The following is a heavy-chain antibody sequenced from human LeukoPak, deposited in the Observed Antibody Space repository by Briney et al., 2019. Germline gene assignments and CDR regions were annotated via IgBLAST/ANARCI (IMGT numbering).Heavy chain of an antibody. CDR2: IFYSGST. V-gene: IGHV4-31*03. CDR3: ARDRGIVIEPAVYGMDV. Sequence: SQTLPLTCSVSGGSISSVGYYWSWIRQLPGKGLEWIGYIFYSGSTHYNPSLRSRVTISIDTSKNQFSLNLSSVTAADTAVYYCARDRGIVIEPAVYGMDVWGQGTTVTVSS. CDR1: GGSISSVGYY. D-gene: IGHD2-2*01. J-gene: IGHJ6*02.